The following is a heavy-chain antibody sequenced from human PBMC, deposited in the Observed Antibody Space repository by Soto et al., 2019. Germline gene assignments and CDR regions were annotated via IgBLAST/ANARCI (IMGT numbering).Heavy chain of an antibody. D-gene: IGHD3-16*02. CDR2: ISYSGST. CDR1: VASISSDAYY. J-gene: IGHJ4*02. CDR3: ARYRFSDTWSKFDY. Sequence: PSETLSLTCAVSVASISSDAYYWSWIRHHPGKGLEWIGYISYSGSTYYNPSLKSRVTISVDTSKNQFSLKLTSVTAADTAVYYCARYRFSDTWSKFDYWGQGTLVTVSS. V-gene: IGHV4-31*11.